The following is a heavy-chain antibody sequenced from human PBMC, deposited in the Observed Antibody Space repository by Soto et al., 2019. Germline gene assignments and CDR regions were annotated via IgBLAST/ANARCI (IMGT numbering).Heavy chain of an antibody. V-gene: IGHV3-7*01. CDR3: ASRIYCSRGSCPPDAFDI. J-gene: IGHJ3*02. CDR2: IKQDGSEK. D-gene: IGHD2-15*01. CDR1: GFTFSSYW. Sequence: GGSLRLSCAASGFTFSSYWMIWVRQAPGKGLEWVANIKQDGSEKYYVDSVKGRFTISRDNAKNSLYLQMNSLRAEDTAVYYCASRIYCSRGSCPPDAFDIRGQGTMVTLS.